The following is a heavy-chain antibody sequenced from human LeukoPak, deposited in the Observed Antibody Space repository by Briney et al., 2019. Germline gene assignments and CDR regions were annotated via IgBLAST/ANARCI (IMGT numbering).Heavy chain of an antibody. J-gene: IGHJ4*02. CDR1: GYTFTGYY. CDR3: ARHERDFDY. D-gene: IGHD1-1*01. CDR2: INAGNGNT. V-gene: IGHV1-3*01. Sequence: ASVKVSCKASGYTFTGYYVHWVRQAPGQGLEWMGWINAGNGNTKYSQKFQGRVTITRDTSANTAYMELSSLRSEDTAVYYCARHERDFDYWGQGTLVTVSS.